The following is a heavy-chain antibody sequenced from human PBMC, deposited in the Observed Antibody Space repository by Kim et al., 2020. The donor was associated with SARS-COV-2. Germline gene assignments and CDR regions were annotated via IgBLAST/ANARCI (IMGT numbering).Heavy chain of an antibody. D-gene: IGHD3-10*01. CDR2: IYPGDSDT. CDR3: ARIPKNGWGYYGSGSYGDWFDP. Sequence: GESLKISCKGSGYSFTSYWIGWVRQMPGKGLEWMGIIYPGDSDTRYSPSFQGQVTISADKSISTAYLQWSSLKASDTAMYYCARIPKNGWGYYGSGSYGDWFDPWGQGTLVTVSS. CDR1: GYSFTSYW. J-gene: IGHJ5*02. V-gene: IGHV5-51*01.